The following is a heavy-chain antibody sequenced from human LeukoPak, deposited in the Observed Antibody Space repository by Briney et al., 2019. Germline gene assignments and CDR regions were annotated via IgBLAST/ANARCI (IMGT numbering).Heavy chain of an antibody. J-gene: IGHJ5*02. CDR1: GGSISSSSYY. CDR3: ARQRSSGWYVWNWFDP. CDR2: IYYSGST. Sequence: SETLSLTCTVSGGSISSSSYYWGWIRQPPGKGLEWIGGIYYSGSTYYNPSLKSRVTISVDTSKNQFSLKLSSVTAADTAVYYCARQRSSGWYVWNWFDPWGQGTLVTVSS. V-gene: IGHV4-39*01. D-gene: IGHD6-19*01.